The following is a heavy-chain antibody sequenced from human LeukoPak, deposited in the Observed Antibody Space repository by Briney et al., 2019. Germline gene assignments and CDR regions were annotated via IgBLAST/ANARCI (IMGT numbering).Heavy chain of an antibody. D-gene: IGHD6-13*01. CDR1: DGSISSYY. V-gene: IGHV4-59*01. CDR3: ASHVPRIAAAGDAFDI. CDR2: IYYSGST. J-gene: IGHJ3*02. Sequence: SETLSFTCTVSDGSISSYYWSWIRQPPGKGLEWIGYIYYSGSTNYNPSLKSRVTISVDTSKNQFSLKLSSVTAADTAVYYCASHVPRIAAAGDAFDIWGQGTMVTVSS.